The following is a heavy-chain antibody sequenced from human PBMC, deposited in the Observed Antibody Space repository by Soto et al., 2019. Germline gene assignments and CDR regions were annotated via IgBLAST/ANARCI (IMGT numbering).Heavy chain of an antibody. CDR3: AKGLLHYFDY. V-gene: IGHV4-61*01. CDR2: IYYSGST. CDR1: GGSVSSGSYY. J-gene: IGHJ4*02. Sequence: PSETLSLTCTVSGGSVSSGSYYWSWIRQPPGKGLEWIGYIYYSGSTNYNPSLKSRVTISVGTSKNQFSLKLSSVTAADTAVYYCAKGLLHYFDYWGQGTLVTVSS. D-gene: IGHD4-17*01.